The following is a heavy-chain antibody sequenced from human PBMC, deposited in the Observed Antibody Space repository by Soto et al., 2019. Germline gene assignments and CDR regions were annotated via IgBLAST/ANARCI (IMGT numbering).Heavy chain of an antibody. CDR3: AKCGASNLCIPTGFDP. CDR2: ITGSGADT. V-gene: IGHV3-23*01. J-gene: IGHJ5*02. D-gene: IGHD2-15*01. Sequence: GGSLRLSCTVSGFRFSDYAMAWVLQAPGKGLEYVSIITGSGADTYYAQSVRGRFTIYRDNFRDTLYVQMNSLRAEDTAMYYCAKCGASNLCIPTGFDPWGPGTPVTVSS. CDR1: GFRFSDYA.